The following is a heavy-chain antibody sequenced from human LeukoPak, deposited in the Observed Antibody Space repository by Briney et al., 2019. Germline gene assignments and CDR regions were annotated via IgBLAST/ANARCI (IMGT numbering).Heavy chain of an antibody. CDR3: ARRTVTCSGGSCNSLGSFDY. D-gene: IGHD2-15*01. J-gene: IGHJ4*02. CDR2: IYPGDSDT. V-gene: IGHV5-51*01. CDR1: GYSFTSYW. Sequence: GESLKISCKGSGYSFTSYWIGWVRQMPGKGLEWMGIIYPGDSDTRYSPSFQGQVTISADKSISTAYLQWSSLKASDTAMYYCARRTVTCSGGSCNSLGSFDYWGQGTLVTVSS.